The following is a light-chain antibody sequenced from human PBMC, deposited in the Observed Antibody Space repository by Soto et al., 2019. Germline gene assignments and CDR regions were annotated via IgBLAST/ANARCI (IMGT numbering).Light chain of an antibody. V-gene: IGKV3-20*01. Sequence: EILMTQYPATLSVSPGERATLSCGASQSVSSKLAWYQQKPGQAPRLLIYGASTRATGIPDRFSGSGSGTDFTLTISRLETEDFAVYYCQQYGSSLSTTFGQGTRLEIK. CDR3: QQYGSSLSTT. CDR1: QSVSSK. CDR2: GAS. J-gene: IGKJ5*01.